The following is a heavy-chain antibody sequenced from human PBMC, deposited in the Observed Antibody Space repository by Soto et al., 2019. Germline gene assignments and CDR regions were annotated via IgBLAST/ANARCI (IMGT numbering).Heavy chain of an antibody. D-gene: IGHD3-10*01. V-gene: IGHV1-3*01. CDR3: ARGGSPLFDH. CDR1: GYNFTDNR. J-gene: IGHJ4*02. Sequence: QVHLVQSGAEVKKPGASVRVSCKASGYNFTDNRINWLRQAPGQGLEWMGRISAGSGNAKYAEKLLGRVTITRDTSATTVHLELSSLSSDDTAVYYCARGGSPLFDHWGQGTLVTVSS. CDR2: ISAGSGNA.